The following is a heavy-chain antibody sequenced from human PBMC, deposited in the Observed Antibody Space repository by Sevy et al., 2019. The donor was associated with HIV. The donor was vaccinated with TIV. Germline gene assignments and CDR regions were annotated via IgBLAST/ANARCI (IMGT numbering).Heavy chain of an antibody. J-gene: IGHJ4*02. CDR3: AGENAWGRGYS. D-gene: IGHD1-26*01. V-gene: IGHV4-59*08. Sequence: SETLSLTCTVSGGSITSLYWNWIRQPPGKGLEWIANINYNGHINYTPSLKSRVTLSLDTSKNQFSLRLSSVTAADTAMYYCAGENAWGRGYSWGQGTLVTFSS. CDR1: GGSITSLY. CDR2: INYNGHI.